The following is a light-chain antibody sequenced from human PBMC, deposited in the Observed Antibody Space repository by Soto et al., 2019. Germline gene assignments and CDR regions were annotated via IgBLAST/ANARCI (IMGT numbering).Light chain of an antibody. J-gene: IGKJ1*01. CDR3: QQYHTWWT. CDR2: GAS. Sequence: EIVLTQSPDTLSLSPGERATLSCRASKSFSRSYLAWYQQKPGKAPRLLIYGASTRAAGFPARLSGSGSGTEFTLSIRSLKSEDYAVYSCQQYHTWWTFGQGTKVDIK. CDR1: KSFSRSY. V-gene: IGKV3-15*01.